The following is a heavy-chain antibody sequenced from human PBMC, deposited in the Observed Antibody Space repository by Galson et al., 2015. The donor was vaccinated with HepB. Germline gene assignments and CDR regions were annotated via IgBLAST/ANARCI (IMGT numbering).Heavy chain of an antibody. CDR1: GFTFSPHG. J-gene: IGHJ4*02. CDR3: ARAVEDTGMVTPPLDF. CDR2: VSSGSLFI. V-gene: IGHV3-21*01. Sequence: SLRLSCAASGFTFSPHGVNWVRQAPGKGLEWVSFVSSGSLFIYYADSVKGRFTISRDDAKDSLYLQMNSLRAEDTAVYYCARAVEDTGMVTPPLDFWGQGTLVTVSS. D-gene: IGHD5-18*01.